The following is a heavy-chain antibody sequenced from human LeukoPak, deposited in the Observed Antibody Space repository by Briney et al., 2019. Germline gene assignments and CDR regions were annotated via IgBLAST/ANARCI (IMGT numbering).Heavy chain of an antibody. D-gene: IGHD6-13*01. Sequence: SETLSLTCTVSGGSISSIINYWGGIRHPPGKGLEWIGSIYYSGSTYYNPSLKSRVTISVDTSKNQFSLKLSSVTAADTAVYYCARRIATAGDYWGQGTLVTVSS. V-gene: IGHV4-39*01. J-gene: IGHJ4*02. CDR3: ARRIATAGDY. CDR2: IYYSGST. CDR1: GGSISSIINY.